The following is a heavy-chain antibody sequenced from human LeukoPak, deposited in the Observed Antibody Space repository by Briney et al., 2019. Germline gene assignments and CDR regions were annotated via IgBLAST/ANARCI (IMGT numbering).Heavy chain of an antibody. Sequence: PSQTLSLTCAVSGGSISSGGYSWSCIRQPPGKGLEWIGYIYHSGSTYYNPSLKSRVTISVDRSKNQFSLKLSSVTAADTAVYYCARATVTTDFDYWGQGTLVTVSS. CDR2: IYHSGST. CDR3: ARATVTTDFDY. V-gene: IGHV4-30-2*01. J-gene: IGHJ4*02. D-gene: IGHD4-17*01. CDR1: GGSISSGGYS.